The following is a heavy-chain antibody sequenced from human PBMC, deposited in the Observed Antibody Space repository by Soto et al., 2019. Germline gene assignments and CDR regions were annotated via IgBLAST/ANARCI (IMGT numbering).Heavy chain of an antibody. D-gene: IGHD5-12*01. Sequence: QVQLVQSGAEVKKPGSSVKVSCKASGGTFSSYTISWVRQAPGQGLEWMGRIIPILGIANNAQKFQGRVTITADKSTSTAYMELSSLRSEDTAVYYCAREASGYDTYYFDYWGQGTLVTVSS. J-gene: IGHJ4*02. CDR1: GGTFSSYT. CDR2: IIPILGIA. V-gene: IGHV1-69*08. CDR3: AREASGYDTYYFDY.